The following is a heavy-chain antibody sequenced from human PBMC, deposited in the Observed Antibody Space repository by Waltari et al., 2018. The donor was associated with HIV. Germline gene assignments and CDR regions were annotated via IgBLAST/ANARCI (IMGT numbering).Heavy chain of an antibody. V-gene: IGHV3-30*18. J-gene: IGHJ4*02. D-gene: IGHD3-22*01. CDR1: GFTFSSYG. CDR3: AKAEDSSGYYAFDY. CDR2: ISYDGSNK. Sequence: QVQLVESGGGVVQPGRSLRLSCAASGFTFSSYGLHWVRQAPGKGLEWVAVISYDGSNKYYADSVKGRFTISRGNSKNKLYLQMNSLGAEDTAVYYCAKAEDSSGYYAFDYWGQGTLVTVSS.